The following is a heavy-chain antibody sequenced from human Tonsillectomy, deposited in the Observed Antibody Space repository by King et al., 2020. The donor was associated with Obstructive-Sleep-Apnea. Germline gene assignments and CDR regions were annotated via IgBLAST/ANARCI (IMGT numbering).Heavy chain of an antibody. V-gene: IGHV4-59*03. J-gene: IGHJ4*02. Sequence: QLQESGPGLVKPSETLSLTCTVSGASISNYYWSWIRQPPGKGLEWIGYIYYSRTTNYNPSLESRVTISLDRSKNQFSLKLSSVTAADTAVYYCAADILTGYYNVGYFDYWGQGTLVTVSS. CDR2: IYYSRTT. CDR3: AADILTGYYNVGYFDY. D-gene: IGHD3-9*01. CDR1: GASISNYY.